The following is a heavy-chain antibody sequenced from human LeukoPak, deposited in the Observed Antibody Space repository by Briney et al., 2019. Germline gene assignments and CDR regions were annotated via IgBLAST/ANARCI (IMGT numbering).Heavy chain of an antibody. CDR2: ITSSSSSI. D-gene: IGHD5-12*01. V-gene: IGHV3-48*02. CDR3: ARDRPNTGYDFDY. Sequence: PGGSLRLSCAASGXAFSSYSMNWVRQAPGKGLEWLSYITSSSSSIFYADSVKGRFTISRDNAKNSQYLQMNSLRDDDTAVYYCARDRPNTGYDFDYWGQGALVTVSS. J-gene: IGHJ4*02. CDR1: GXAFSSYS.